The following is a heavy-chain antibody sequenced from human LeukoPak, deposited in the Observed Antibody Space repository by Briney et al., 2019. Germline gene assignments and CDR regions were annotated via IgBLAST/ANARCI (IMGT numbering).Heavy chain of an antibody. D-gene: IGHD6-13*01. CDR2: MNSDGSST. CDR3: ARGSNWFPQDAFDL. Sequence: PGGSLRLSCAASGFTFSSYWMHWVRQAPGKGLVWVSRMNSDGSSTNYADSVKGRFTISRDNAKNTLYLQMNSLRDEDTAMYYCARGSNWFPQDAFDLWGQGTMVTVSS. J-gene: IGHJ3*01. V-gene: IGHV3-74*01. CDR1: GFTFSSYW.